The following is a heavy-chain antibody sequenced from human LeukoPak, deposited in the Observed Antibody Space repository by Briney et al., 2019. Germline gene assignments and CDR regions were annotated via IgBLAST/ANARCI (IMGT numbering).Heavy chain of an antibody. V-gene: IGHV3-33*01. Sequence: PGGSLRLSCAASGFTFSSYGMHWVRQAPGKGLEWLAVIWYDGSNKYYADSVKGRFTISRDNSKNTLYLQMNSLRAEDTAVYYCARGWDIVVVPAANDAFDIWGQGTMVTVSS. CDR3: ARGWDIVVVPAANDAFDI. J-gene: IGHJ3*02. CDR2: IWYDGSNK. CDR1: GFTFSSYG. D-gene: IGHD2-2*01.